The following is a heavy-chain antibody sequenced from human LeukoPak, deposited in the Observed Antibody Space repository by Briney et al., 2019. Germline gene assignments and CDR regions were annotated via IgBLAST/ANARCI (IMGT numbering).Heavy chain of an antibody. CDR1: GYSSTSYW. D-gene: IGHD3-10*01. V-gene: IGHV5-51*01. CDR2: IYPGDSDT. J-gene: IGHJ6*02. CDR3: ARHLDGAMVRGVMAYGMDV. Sequence: GGSLKISCKGSGYSSTSYWIGWVRQMPGKGLEWMGIIYPGDSDTRYSPSFQGQVTISADKSISTAYLQWSSLKASDTAMYYCARHLDGAMVRGVMAYGMDVWGQGTTVTVSS.